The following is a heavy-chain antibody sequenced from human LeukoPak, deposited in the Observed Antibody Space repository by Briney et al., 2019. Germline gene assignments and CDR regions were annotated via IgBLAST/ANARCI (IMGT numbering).Heavy chain of an antibody. D-gene: IGHD3-22*01. CDR3: ARVFYHDSSPYFARSIPTADY. V-gene: IGHV1-69*04. Sequence: AVQVPCKASGGNFSSSSFIWVRQPAAQEREGMGRAIPTLGIAHYAQKFQDGLTITADKSSNNASMELISMRSEDTAVYCCARVFYHDSSPYFARSIPTADYWGQGTLVTVSS. CDR2: AIPTLGIA. J-gene: IGHJ4*02. CDR1: GGNFSSSS.